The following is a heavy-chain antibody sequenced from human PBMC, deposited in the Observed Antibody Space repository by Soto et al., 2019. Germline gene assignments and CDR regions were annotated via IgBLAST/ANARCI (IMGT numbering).Heavy chain of an antibody. V-gene: IGHV3-23*01. CDR3: AKAGGSTVTTGVGY. CDR2: VSGGGGST. J-gene: IGHJ4*02. CDR1: GLPFRNYA. D-gene: IGHD4-17*01. Sequence: EVQLLESGGGLVQPGGSLRLSCAASGLPFRNYAMNWVRQAPGKGLEWVSGVSGGGGSTYYADSVKGRFTISRDNSQNKLYLQMNSLRAEDTAVYYCAKAGGSTVTTGVGYWGQGTLVTVSS.